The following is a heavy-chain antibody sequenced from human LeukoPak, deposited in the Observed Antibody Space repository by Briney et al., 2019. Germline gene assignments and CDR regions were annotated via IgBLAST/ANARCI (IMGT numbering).Heavy chain of an antibody. D-gene: IGHD3-22*01. CDR1: GFTFSSYG. CDR2: VSGSGSST. CDR3: AKETTFYYDSSGYWGY. Sequence: WGSLRLSCAASGFTFSSYGMHWVRQAPGKGLEWVSAVSGSGSSTYYADSVKGRFTISRDNSKNTVYLQMNSLRAEDTAVYYCAKETTFYYDSSGYWGYWGQGTLVTVSS. J-gene: IGHJ4*02. V-gene: IGHV3-23*01.